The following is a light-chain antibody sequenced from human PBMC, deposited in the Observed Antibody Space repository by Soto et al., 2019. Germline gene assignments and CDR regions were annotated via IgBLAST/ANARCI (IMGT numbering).Light chain of an antibody. CDR1: SGHSSYI. V-gene: IGLV4-60*02. CDR2: LEGSGSY. CDR3: ETWDSNTRV. J-gene: IGLJ1*01. Sequence: QPVLTQSSSASASLGSSVKLTCTLSSGHSSYIIAWHQQQPGKAPRYLMKLEGSGSYNKGSGVPDRFSGSSSGADRYLTISNLQFEDEADYYCETWDSNTRVFGTGTKVTVI.